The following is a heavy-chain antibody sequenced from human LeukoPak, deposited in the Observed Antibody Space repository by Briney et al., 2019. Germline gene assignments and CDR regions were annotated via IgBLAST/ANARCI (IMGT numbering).Heavy chain of an antibody. D-gene: IGHD4-17*01. Sequence: GESMEISCKGSGYSFTNYWIGWVRQMPGKGLEWMGIIYPSDSDTRYSPSFQGQVTISADKSINTAYLQWNSLQASDTAMYYCARKSTGSTTRYYFDYWGQGTLVTVSS. V-gene: IGHV5-51*01. CDR3: ARKSTGSTTRYYFDY. CDR1: GYSFTNYW. CDR2: IYPSDSDT. J-gene: IGHJ4*02.